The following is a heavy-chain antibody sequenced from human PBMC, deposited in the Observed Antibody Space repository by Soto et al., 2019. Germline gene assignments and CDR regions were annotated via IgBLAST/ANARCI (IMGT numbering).Heavy chain of an antibody. CDR3: ARDLYFDTSVHYGHEALAF. CDR2: LSGGSTTR. CDR1: RFTVGRYT. V-gene: IGHV3-48*02. D-gene: IGHD3-22*01. Sequence: HWGSMRIASVASRFTVGRYTMHWARKAPGKGLEWVSSLSGGSTTRYFIDSVKGRFTISRDNAKNSLYLHMTSLRDEDTAVYYCARDLYFDTSVHYGHEALAFWGNRTLVPVFS. J-gene: IGHJ6*04.